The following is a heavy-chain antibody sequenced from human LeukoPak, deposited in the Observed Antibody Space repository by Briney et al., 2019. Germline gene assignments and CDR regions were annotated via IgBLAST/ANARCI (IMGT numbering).Heavy chain of an antibody. CDR2: IYYSGST. V-gene: IGHV4-59*12. CDR3: ARDFLEWLFPGNYYYYMDV. J-gene: IGHJ6*03. D-gene: IGHD3-3*01. CDR1: GGSISSYY. Sequence: SETLSLTCTVSGGSISSYYWSWIRQPPGKGLEWIGYIYYSGSTNYNPSLKSRVTISVDTSKNQFSLKLSSVTAADTAVYYCARDFLEWLFPGNYYYYMDVWGKGTTVTVSS.